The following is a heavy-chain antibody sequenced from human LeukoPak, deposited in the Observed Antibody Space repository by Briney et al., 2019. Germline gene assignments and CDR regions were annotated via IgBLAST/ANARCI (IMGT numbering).Heavy chain of an antibody. V-gene: IGHV1-69*13. Sequence: ASVKVSCKASGGTFSSYAISWVRQAPGQGLEWMGGIIPIFGTANYAQKFQGRVTITADESTRTAYMELSSLRSEDTAVYYCARGGSSGYLDYWGQGTLVTVSS. CDR2: IIPIFGTA. J-gene: IGHJ4*02. CDR1: GGTFSSYA. D-gene: IGHD3-22*01. CDR3: ARGGSSGYLDY.